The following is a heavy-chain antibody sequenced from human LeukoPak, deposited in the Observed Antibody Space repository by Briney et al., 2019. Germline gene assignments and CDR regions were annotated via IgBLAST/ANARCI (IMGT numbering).Heavy chain of an antibody. CDR3: ARPYGSGSYYNPFDY. V-gene: IGHV1-3*01. J-gene: IGHJ4*02. Sequence: ASVKVSCKASGYTFTSYAMHWVRQAPGQRLEWMGWINAGNGNTKYSQKFQGRVTITRDTSASTAYMELSSLRSEDTAVYYCARPYGSGSYYNPFDYWGQGTLVTVPS. CDR2: INAGNGNT. D-gene: IGHD3-10*01. CDR1: GYTFTSYA.